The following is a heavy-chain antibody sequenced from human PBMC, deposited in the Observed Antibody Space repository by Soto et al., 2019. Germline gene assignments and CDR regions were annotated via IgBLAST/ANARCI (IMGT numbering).Heavy chain of an antibody. CDR3: ASSPTYYYYAMDV. CDR2: ISVYNGNT. V-gene: IGHV1-18*01. J-gene: IGHJ6*02. CDR1: GYTFAGYG. Sequence: QIQLVQSGAEVRKPGASVKVSCKASGYTFAGYGVNWVRQAPGQGLEWMGWISVYNGNTNYAQKLQGRVTLTTETSTSTAYMELRSLTSDDTAVYYCASSPTYYYYAMDVWGQGTTVTVSS. D-gene: IGHD4-4*01.